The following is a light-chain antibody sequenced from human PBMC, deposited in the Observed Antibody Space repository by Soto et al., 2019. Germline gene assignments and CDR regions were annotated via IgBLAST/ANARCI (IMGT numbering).Light chain of an antibody. CDR2: DAS. CDR3: QQRSNWPIT. V-gene: IGKV3-11*01. Sequence: ELVLTHAPATLSLSPGERATLSCRASQSVSSYLAWYQQKPGQAPRLLIYDASNRATGIPARFSGSGSGTDFTLTISSLEPEDFAVYYCQQRSNWPITFGQGTRLEIK. J-gene: IGKJ5*01. CDR1: QSVSSY.